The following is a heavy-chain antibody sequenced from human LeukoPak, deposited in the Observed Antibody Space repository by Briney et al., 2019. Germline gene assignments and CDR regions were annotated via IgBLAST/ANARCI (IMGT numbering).Heavy chain of an antibody. CDR2: ISSSSSYK. CDR3: AREPIRYCSSTSCYYGGPYYYGMDV. Sequence: GGSLRLSCAASGFTFSSYSMNWVRQAPGKGLEWVSSISSSSSYKYYADSVKGRFTISRDNAKNSLYLQMNSLRAEDTAVYYCAREPIRYCSSTSCYYGGPYYYGMDVWGQGTTVTVSS. V-gene: IGHV3-21*01. D-gene: IGHD2-2*01. J-gene: IGHJ6*02. CDR1: GFTFSSYS.